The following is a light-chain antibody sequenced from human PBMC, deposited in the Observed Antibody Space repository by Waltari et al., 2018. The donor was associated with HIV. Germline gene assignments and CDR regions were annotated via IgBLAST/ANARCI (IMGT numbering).Light chain of an antibody. CDR3: HQSSSLPIT. J-gene: IGKJ4*01. CDR1: QSIGSN. CDR2: YAS. V-gene: IGKV6-21*01. Sequence: EVVLTQSPDFLSVAPKEKVTITCRASQSIGSNLHWYQQKPGQSPRFLIKYASQPFSGVPSRFSGSGSGTDFTLTINSLEPEDASTYFCHQSSSLPITFGGGTKVETK.